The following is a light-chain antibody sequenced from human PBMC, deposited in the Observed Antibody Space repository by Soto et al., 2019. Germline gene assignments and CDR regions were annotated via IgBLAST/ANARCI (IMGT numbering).Light chain of an antibody. CDR1: QDIRND. CDR2: AAS. J-gene: IGKJ4*01. V-gene: IGKV1-17*01. Sequence: DIPMTQSPSSLSASVGDRVTITCRASQDIRNDVGWYQQKAGKAPKRLIFAASSLHSGVPSRFSGSRSGTEFTLTIASLQPEDFATYYCLQHNTYPFTFGGGTKVEFK. CDR3: LQHNTYPFT.